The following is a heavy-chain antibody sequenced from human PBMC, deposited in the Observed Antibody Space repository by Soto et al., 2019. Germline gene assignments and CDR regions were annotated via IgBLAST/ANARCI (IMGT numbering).Heavy chain of an antibody. CDR1: GFSLTETGMG. CDR2: IYWDDDK. Sequence: QITLKESGPTLVKPTQTLTLTCTFSGFSLTETGMGVGWIRQPPGKALEWLALIYWDDDKRYSPSLKRGLTTSKDAPQNRVVPTKTNVDPGDTTTKFCAHRRSGHLYPWGQGTLVTVSS. J-gene: IGHJ5*02. CDR3: AHRRSGHLYP. V-gene: IGHV2-5*02.